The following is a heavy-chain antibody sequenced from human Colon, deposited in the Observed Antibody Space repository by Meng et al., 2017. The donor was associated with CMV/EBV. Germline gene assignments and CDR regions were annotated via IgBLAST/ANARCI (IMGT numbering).Heavy chain of an antibody. CDR3: AKDTAYYYGSGSRAYGMDV. V-gene: IGHV3-21*04. CDR2: MSSGGSYI. CDR1: GFTFNSFT. D-gene: IGHD3-10*01. J-gene: IGHJ6*02. Sequence: GESLKIPCATSGFTFNSFTMSWIRQAPGKGLAWVSSMSSGGSYIYYADSVKGRFTISRDNSKNTLYLQMNSLGAEDTGVYYCAKDTAYYYGSGSRAYGMDVWGQGTTVTVSS.